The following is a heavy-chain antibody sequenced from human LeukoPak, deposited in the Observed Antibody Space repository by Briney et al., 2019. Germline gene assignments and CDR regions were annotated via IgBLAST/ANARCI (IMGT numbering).Heavy chain of an antibody. CDR1: GSSISSYY. CDR2: IYHSGST. CDR3: ARAFSSSSFYFNY. V-gene: IGHV4-59*01. D-gene: IGHD6-6*01. J-gene: IGHJ4*02. Sequence: SETLSLTCTVSGSSISSYYWSCIRQPPGKGLEWIGYIYHSGSTNYNPSLKSRVTISVDTSKNQFSLKLSSVTAADTAVYYCARAFSSSSFYFNYWGQGTLVTVSS.